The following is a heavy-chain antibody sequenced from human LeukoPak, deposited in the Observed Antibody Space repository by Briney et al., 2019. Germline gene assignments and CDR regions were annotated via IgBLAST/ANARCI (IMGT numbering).Heavy chain of an antibody. CDR2: INHSGST. CDR1: GGSFSGYY. Sequence: SETLSLTCAVSGGSFSGYYWSWIRQPPGKGLEWIGEINHSGSTNYNTSLKSRVTISVDTSKNQFSLKLSSVTAADSDGYYCASGHGEIWSGYYTNYYYYYMDVWGKGTTVTVSS. J-gene: IGHJ6*03. V-gene: IGHV4-34*01. D-gene: IGHD3-3*01. CDR3: ASGHGEIWSGYYTNYYYYYMDV.